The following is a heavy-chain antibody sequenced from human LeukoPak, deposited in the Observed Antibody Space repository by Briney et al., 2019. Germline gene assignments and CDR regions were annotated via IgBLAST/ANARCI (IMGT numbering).Heavy chain of an antibody. J-gene: IGHJ4*02. CDR3: ARRFRWELRD. CDR2: IYYSGST. V-gene: IGHV4-39*01. D-gene: IGHD1-26*01. CDR1: GGSISSSSYY. Sequence: SETLSLTCTVSGGSISSSSYYWGWIRQPPGKGLEWIGSIYYSGSTYYNLSLKSRVTISVDTSKNQFSLKLSSVTAADTDVYYCARRFRWELRDWGQGTLVTVSS.